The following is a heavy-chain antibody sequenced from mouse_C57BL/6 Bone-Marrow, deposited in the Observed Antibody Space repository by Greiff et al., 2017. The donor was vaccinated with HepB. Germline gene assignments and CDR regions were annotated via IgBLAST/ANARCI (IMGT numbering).Heavy chain of an antibody. CDR3: ARQLRPSFAY. D-gene: IGHD3-2*02. J-gene: IGHJ3*01. Sequence: EVKLQESGPVLVKPGASVKMSCKASGYTFTDYYMNWVKQSHGKSLEWIGVINPYNGGTSYNQKFKGKATLTVDKSSSAAYMELNSLTSEDSAVYYCARQLRPSFAYWGQGTLVTVSA. V-gene: IGHV1-19*01. CDR2: INPYNGGT. CDR1: GYTFTDYY.